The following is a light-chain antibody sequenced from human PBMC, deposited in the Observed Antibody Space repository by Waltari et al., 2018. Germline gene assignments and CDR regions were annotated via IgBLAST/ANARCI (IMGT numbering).Light chain of an antibody. V-gene: IGKV1-33*01. CDR3: QQYDDLPPFT. CDR2: DAS. Sequence: DIQMTQSPSSLSASLGDRVTITCQASQDISVFLNWYQQKPGEAPNLRIYDASILQAGVPSRFSGGGSGTDFTLTISSLQPEDVATYYCQQYDDLPPFTFGPGTKVDLK. CDR1: QDISVF. J-gene: IGKJ3*01.